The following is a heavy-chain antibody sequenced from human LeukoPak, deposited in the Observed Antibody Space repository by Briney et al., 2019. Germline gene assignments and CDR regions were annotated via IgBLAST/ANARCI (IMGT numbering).Heavy chain of an antibody. Sequence: ASVNVSCKASGYIFTRYAMYWVRQAPGQGLEWMGWINAGKGNTKYSQKFQGRVTITRDTSASTAYMELSSLRSEDTAVYYCARGEVITMVRGVIGSNWFDLWGQGTLVIVSS. D-gene: IGHD3-10*01. CDR3: ARGEVITMVRGVIGSNWFDL. CDR2: INAGKGNT. V-gene: IGHV1-3*01. CDR1: GYIFTRYA. J-gene: IGHJ5*02.